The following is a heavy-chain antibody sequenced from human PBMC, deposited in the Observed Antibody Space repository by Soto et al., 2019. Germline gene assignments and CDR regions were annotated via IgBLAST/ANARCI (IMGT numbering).Heavy chain of an antibody. CDR2: ARNKVNSYII. CDR1: GFNFNDHY. CDR3: DRLMGTSFDL. Sequence: XESLRLSFVASGFNFNDHYMDWVRQAPGKGLEWVGRARNKVNSYIIAYAASVQGRFTISRDDSKSSLSLQMNSLKTEDTAVYFCDRLMGTSFDLWGQGTLVTVSS. D-gene: IGHD2-8*01. J-gene: IGHJ4*02. V-gene: IGHV3-72*01.